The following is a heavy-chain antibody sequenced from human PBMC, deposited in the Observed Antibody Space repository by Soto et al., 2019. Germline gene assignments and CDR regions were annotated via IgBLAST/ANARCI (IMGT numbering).Heavy chain of an antibody. CDR3: ARGEITLLGGMDV. CDR1: GGSFRGYY. V-gene: IGHV4-34*01. Sequence: SETLSLTCTVSGGSFRGYYWGWVRQPPGKGLEWIGEINHSGSSNYHPSLKSRVTISVATSKNQFSLTVNSVTPADTAVYYCARGEITLLGGMDVWGQGTTVTVS. J-gene: IGHJ6*02. CDR2: INHSGSS. D-gene: IGHD3-10*01.